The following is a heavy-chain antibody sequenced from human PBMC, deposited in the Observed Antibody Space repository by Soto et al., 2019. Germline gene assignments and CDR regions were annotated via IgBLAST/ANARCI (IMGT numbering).Heavy chain of an antibody. CDR2: IYWNDDK. CDR3: VHRLDVHGREFDP. V-gene: IGHV2-5*01. Sequence: QITLNESGPTLVKPTQTLTLTCTFSGFALSASGAGVVWIRQPPGKALELLALIYWNDDKSYSPSLKSRLTITKDTSKNQVVLTVTNMDPVDTATSSCVHRLDVHGREFDPWGEATVVTVSS. CDR1: GFALSASGAG. J-gene: IGHJ5*02.